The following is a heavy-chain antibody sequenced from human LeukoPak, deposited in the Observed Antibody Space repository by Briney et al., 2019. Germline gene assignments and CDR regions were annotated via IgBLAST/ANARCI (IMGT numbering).Heavy chain of an antibody. Sequence: ASVKVSCKASGYTFTGYYMHWVRQAPGQGIEWMGWINPNSGGTNYAQKFQGRVTMTGDTSISTAYMELSRLRSDDTAVYYCARNPQLLWFEELFWFDPWGQGTLVTVSS. D-gene: IGHD3-10*01. V-gene: IGHV1-2*02. CDR2: INPNSGGT. CDR3: ARNPQLLWFEELFWFDP. CDR1: GYTFTGYY. J-gene: IGHJ5*02.